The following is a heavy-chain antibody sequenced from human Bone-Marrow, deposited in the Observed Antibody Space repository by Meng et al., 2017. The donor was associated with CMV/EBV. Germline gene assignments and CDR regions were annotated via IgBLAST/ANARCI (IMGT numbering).Heavy chain of an antibody. Sequence: SVKVSCKASGGTFSSYAISWVRQAPGQGLEWMGGIIPIFGTANYAQKFQGRVTITTDESTSTAYMELSSLRSEDTAVYYCARGETMAAAGTYYYYGKDVWGQRTTVTFSS. V-gene: IGHV1-69*05. J-gene: IGHJ6*01. CDR1: GGTFSSYA. CDR3: ARGETMAAAGTYYYYGKDV. D-gene: IGHD6-13*01. CDR2: IIPIFGTA.